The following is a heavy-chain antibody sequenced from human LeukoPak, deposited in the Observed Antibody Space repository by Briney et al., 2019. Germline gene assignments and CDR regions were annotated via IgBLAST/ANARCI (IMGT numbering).Heavy chain of an antibody. D-gene: IGHD3-9*01. CDR1: GGSINSADYY. J-gene: IGHJ4*02. V-gene: IGHV4-30-4*08. CDR2: IYYSGST. CDR3: ARQATDYDILTGYYNFPYYFDY. Sequence: SQTLSLTCTVSGGSINSADYYWSWIRQHPGKGLEWIGYIYYSGSTYYNPSLKSRVTISVDTSKDQFSLKLSSVTAADTAVYYCARQATDYDILTGYYNFPYYFDYWGQGTLVTVSS.